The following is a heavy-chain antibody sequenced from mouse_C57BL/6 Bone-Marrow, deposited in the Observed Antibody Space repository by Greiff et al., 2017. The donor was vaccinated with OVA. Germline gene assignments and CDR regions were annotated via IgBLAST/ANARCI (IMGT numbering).Heavy chain of an antibody. Sequence: EVQRVESGPGLAKPSQTLSLTCSVTGYSITSDYWNWIRKFPGNKLEYMGYISYSGSTYYNPSLKSRISITRETSKNQYYLQLNSVTTEDTATYYCSSGLWLRQEDYAMDYWGQGTSVTVSS. CDR3: SSGLWLRQEDYAMDY. V-gene: IGHV3-8*01. CDR1: GYSITSDY. CDR2: ISYSGST. J-gene: IGHJ4*01. D-gene: IGHD2-2*01.